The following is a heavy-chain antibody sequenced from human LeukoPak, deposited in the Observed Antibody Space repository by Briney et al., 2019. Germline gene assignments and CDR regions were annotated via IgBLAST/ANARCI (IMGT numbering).Heavy chain of an antibody. CDR2: IYTSGST. CDR1: GGSISSYY. CDR3: AGVLRGEPTFDY. J-gene: IGHJ4*02. Sequence: PSETLSLTCTVSGGSISSYYWSWIRQPPGKGLEWIGYIYTSGSTNYNPSLKSRVTISVDTSKNQFSLKLSSVTAADTAVYYCAGVLRGEPTFDYWGQGTLVTVSS. D-gene: IGHD3-16*01. V-gene: IGHV4-4*09.